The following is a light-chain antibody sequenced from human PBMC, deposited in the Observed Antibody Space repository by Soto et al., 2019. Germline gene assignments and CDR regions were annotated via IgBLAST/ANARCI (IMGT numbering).Light chain of an antibody. CDR1: QGVSND. CDR2: AAS. Sequence: AIQMTQSPSSLSASVGDRVTITSRASQGVSNDVGCYQRKPGKAPRLLIYAASTLQSGVPSRFSGSQSATDLTLTISSLQPEDFATYYCLQDFAYPLTFGGGTKVEIK. J-gene: IGKJ4*01. V-gene: IGKV1-6*01. CDR3: LQDFAYPLT.